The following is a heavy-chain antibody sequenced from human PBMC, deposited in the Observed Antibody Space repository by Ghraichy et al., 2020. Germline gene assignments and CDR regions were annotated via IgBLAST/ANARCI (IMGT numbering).Heavy chain of an antibody. D-gene: IGHD7-27*01. CDR3: AHRASHWGYSWFDP. CDR1: GFSLSTGRVG. V-gene: IGHV2-5*02. J-gene: IGHJ5*02. CDR2: IYWDDDK. Sequence: SGPTLVKPTQTLTLTCTFSGFSLSTGRVGVGWIRQPPGKALEWLAVIYWDDDKRYSQSLKSRLTITKDTSKNQVVLTMTNMDPVDTATYYCAHRASHWGYSWFDPWGQGTLVTVSS.